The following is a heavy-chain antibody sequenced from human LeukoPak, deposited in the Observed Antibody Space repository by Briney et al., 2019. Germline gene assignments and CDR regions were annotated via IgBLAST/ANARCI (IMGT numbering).Heavy chain of an antibody. CDR3: ARGPTYGSRSDFLEY. D-gene: IGHD3-10*01. Sequence: ETLSLTCTVSGGSISSSSYYWGWIRQPPGKGLEWVASLKEDVSARNLVDSVKGRFTISTDNAKNSLYLQMNSLRVEDTAVYYCARGPTYGSRSDFLEYWGLGTLVTVSS. J-gene: IGHJ4*02. V-gene: IGHV3-7*01. CDR1: GGSISSSSYY. CDR2: LKEDVSAR.